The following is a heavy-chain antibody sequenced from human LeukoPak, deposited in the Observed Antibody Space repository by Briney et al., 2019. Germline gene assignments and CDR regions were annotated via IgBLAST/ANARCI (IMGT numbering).Heavy chain of an antibody. D-gene: IGHD6-13*01. CDR3: TKATTRRVPAATIDS. J-gene: IGHJ4*02. Sequence: GGSLRLSCAASGFIFDDFSMFWVRQVPGKGREWVSSITWHGRSTAYAESVRGRFTISRDNAKYSLYLQMNSLRPEDTAFYYCTKATTRRVPAATIDSWGQGTLVTVSS. CDR1: GFIFDDFS. CDR2: ITWHGRST. V-gene: IGHV3-9*01.